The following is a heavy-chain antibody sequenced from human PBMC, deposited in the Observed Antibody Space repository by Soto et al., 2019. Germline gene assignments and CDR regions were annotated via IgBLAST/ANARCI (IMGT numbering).Heavy chain of an antibody. CDR3: AREARDDAGYLDL. J-gene: IGHJ4*02. CDR2: IWHDGSNE. Sequence: QVQLVESGGGVVQPGRSLRLSCVVSGFTFSMHGMHWVRQAPGKGLEWVALIWHDGSNENYADSVKGRFTISRDNSKKTLYLQMDSLRVEDTAVYYCAREARDDAGYLDLWGQGTRVTLSS. CDR1: GFTFSMHG. V-gene: IGHV3-33*01. D-gene: IGHD1-1*01.